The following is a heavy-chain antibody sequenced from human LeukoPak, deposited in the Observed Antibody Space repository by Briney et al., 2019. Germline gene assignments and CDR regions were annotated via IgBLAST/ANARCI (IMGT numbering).Heavy chain of an antibody. CDR1: GFTFSIYW. D-gene: IGHD3-22*01. CDR3: ARNYYDSSGYYYDDAFDI. J-gene: IGHJ3*02. Sequence: GGSLRLSCAASGFTFSIYWMHWVRQAPGKGLVWVSRINSDGSSTSYADSVKGRFTISRDNAKNTLYLQMNSLRAEDTAVYYCARNYYDSSGYYYDDAFDIWGQGTMVTVSS. V-gene: IGHV3-74*01. CDR2: INSDGSST.